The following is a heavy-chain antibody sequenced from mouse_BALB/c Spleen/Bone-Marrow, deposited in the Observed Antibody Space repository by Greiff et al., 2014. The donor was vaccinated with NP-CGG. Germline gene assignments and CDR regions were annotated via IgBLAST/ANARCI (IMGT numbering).Heavy chain of an antibody. Sequence: VQLQQSGAELVKPGASVKLSCTASGFNIKDTYMHWVKQRPEQGLEWIGRIDPANGNTKYDPKFQGKATITADTSSNTAYLQLSSLTSQDTAVYYCARYLHGYAATFDYWGQGTTLTVSS. D-gene: IGHD1-2*01. V-gene: IGHV14-3*02. J-gene: IGHJ2*01. CDR2: IDPANGNT. CDR1: GFNIKDTY. CDR3: ARYLHGYAATFDY.